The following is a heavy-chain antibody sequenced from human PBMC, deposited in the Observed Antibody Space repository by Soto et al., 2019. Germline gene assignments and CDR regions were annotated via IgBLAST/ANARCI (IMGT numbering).Heavy chain of an antibody. D-gene: IGHD2-15*01. J-gene: IGHJ4*02. CDR3: ASGGGYCSGGSCYTPWY. V-gene: IGHV4-59*08. CDR1: GFSISSYY. CDR2: IYYSGST. Sequence: SETLSLTCTVSGFSISSYYWSWIRQPPGKGLEWIGYIYYSGSTNYNPSLKSRVTISVDTSKNQFSLKLSSVTAADTAVYYCASGGGYCSGGSCYTPWYWGQGTLVTVSS.